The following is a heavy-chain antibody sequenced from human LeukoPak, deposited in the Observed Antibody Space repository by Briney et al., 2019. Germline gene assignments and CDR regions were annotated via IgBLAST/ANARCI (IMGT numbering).Heavy chain of an antibody. Sequence: AGESLRLSCAASGFTFSSYAMRWVRQAPGKGLEYVSAISSNGGSTYYANSVKGRFTISRDNSKNTLYLQMGSLRAEDMAVYYCARDRGSGWDHYFDYWGQGTLVTVSS. CDR2: ISSNGGST. D-gene: IGHD6-19*01. CDR3: ARDRGSGWDHYFDY. V-gene: IGHV3-64*01. J-gene: IGHJ4*02. CDR1: GFTFSSYA.